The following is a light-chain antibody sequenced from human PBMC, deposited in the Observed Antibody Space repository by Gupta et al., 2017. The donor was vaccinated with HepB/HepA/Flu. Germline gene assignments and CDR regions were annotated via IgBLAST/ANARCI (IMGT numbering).Light chain of an antibody. CDR3: MQATHPICS. Sequence: DIVXXQTXLXSPVTXXXPASISCRSSQSLVHSDGNTYLSWLQQRPGQPPRLLIYKISNRFSGVPDRFSGSGAGTDFTLKITRVEAEDVGVYYCMQATHPICSFGQGTKLEI. J-gene: IGKJ2*04. CDR2: KIS. CDR1: QSLVHSDGNTY. V-gene: IGKV2-24*01.